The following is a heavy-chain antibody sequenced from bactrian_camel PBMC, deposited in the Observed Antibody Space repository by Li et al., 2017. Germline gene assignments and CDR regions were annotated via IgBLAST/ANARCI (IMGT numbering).Heavy chain of an antibody. V-gene: IGHV3S53*01. D-gene: IGHD6*01. J-gene: IGHJ4*01. CDR3: AAGRDGGSWYDVFGYAW. CDR1: GDMYSRRC. CDR2: IRRGGKT. Sequence: HVQLVESGGGSAQAGGSLRLSCAASGDMYSRRCMGWFRQAPGKEREGVAAIRRGGKTLYSDSVKGRFTISRDNDTKTVYLQMNNLIPEDTAMYYCAAGRDGGSWYDVFGYAWWGRGTQVTVS.